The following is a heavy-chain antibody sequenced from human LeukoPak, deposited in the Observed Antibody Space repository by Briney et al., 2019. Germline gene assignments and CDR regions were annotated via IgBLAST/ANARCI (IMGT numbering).Heavy chain of an antibody. D-gene: IGHD2-2*02. V-gene: IGHV1-69*13. J-gene: IGHJ3*02. CDR3: ATRDGIVVVPAAINENAFDI. CDR2: IIPIFGTA. CDR1: EGTFSSYA. Sequence: SVKASCKASEGTFSSYAISWVRQAPGQGLEWMGGIIPIFGTANYAQKFQGRVTITADESTSTAYMELSSLRSEDTAVYYCATRDGIVVVPAAINENAFDIWGQGTMVTVSS.